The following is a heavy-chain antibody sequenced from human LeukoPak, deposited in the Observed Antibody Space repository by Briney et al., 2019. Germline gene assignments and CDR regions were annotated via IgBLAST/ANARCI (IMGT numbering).Heavy chain of an antibody. CDR1: GFTFSTYA. J-gene: IGHJ4*02. Sequence: GGSLRLSCAASGFTFSTYAMHWVRQAPGKGLEWVAVISYDGSNKYYADSVKGRFTISRDNSKNTLYLQMDSLRPEDTAVYYCARDEYSSSSGLYDYWGQGTLVTVSS. CDR3: ARDEYSSSSGLYDY. V-gene: IGHV3-30-3*01. D-gene: IGHD6-6*01. CDR2: ISYDGSNK.